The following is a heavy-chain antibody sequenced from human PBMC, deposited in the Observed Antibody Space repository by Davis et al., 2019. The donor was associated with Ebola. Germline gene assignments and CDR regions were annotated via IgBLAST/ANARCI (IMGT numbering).Heavy chain of an antibody. D-gene: IGHD3-3*01. J-gene: IGHJ5*02. CDR1: GGTFSSYA. CDR3: ARDLLTYDFWSGYYH. CDR2: IIPIFGTA. Sequence: SVKVSCKASGGTFSSYAISWVRQAPGQGLEWMGGIIPIFGTANYAQKFQGRVAITADESTSTAYMELSSLRSEDTAVYYCARDLLTYDFWSGYYHWGQGTLVTVSS. V-gene: IGHV1-69*13.